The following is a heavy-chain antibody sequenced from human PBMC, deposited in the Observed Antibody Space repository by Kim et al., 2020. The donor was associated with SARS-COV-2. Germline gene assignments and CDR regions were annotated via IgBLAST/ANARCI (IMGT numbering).Heavy chain of an antibody. J-gene: IGHJ6*02. Sequence: SETLSLTCTVSGGSISSYYWSWIRQPPGKGLEWIGYIYYSGSTNYNPSLKSRVTISVDTSTNQFSLKLSSVTAADTAVYYCARHQPLYSSGWFYGMDVWGQGTTVTVSS. CDR1: GGSISSYY. CDR2: IYYSGST. CDR3: ARHQPLYSSGWFYGMDV. D-gene: IGHD6-19*01. V-gene: IGHV4-59*08.